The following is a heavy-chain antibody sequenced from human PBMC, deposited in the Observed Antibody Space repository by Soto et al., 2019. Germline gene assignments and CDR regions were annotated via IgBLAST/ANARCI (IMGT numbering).Heavy chain of an antibody. J-gene: IGHJ4*02. D-gene: IGHD6-19*01. V-gene: IGHV3-48*03. CDR1: GFTFSAYE. CDR2: ISESGNII. Sequence: EVQLVESGGGLVQPGGSLRLSCATSGFTFSAYEMTWVRQAPGKGLEWISYISESGNIIYYADSVKGRFTISRDDAKNSLYLPMNSLRADDTALYYCVRIGAGGWDIPFDYWGQGTLVTVSS. CDR3: VRIGAGGWDIPFDY.